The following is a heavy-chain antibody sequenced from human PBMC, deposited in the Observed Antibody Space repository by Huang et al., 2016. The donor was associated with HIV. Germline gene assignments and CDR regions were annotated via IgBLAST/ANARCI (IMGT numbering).Heavy chain of an antibody. CDR3: AKRGGAWGSPYAFDL. D-gene: IGHD3-16*01. Sequence: QVQLVQSGAEVRKPGSSVKVSCRASGGSFNNFGINWVRQAPGQGLEWMGGIIPRLGTRNDAQRCKDRGTITADETTGVVHLEVTSLRSDDTAVYFCAKRGGAWGSPYAFDLWGPGTMVTVSS. CDR1: GGSFNNFG. CDR2: IIPRLGTR. V-gene: IGHV1-69*13. J-gene: IGHJ3*01.